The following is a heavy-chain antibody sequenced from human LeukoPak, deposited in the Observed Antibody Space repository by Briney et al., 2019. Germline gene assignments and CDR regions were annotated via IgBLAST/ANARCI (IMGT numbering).Heavy chain of an antibody. J-gene: IGHJ4*02. CDR1: GFTFSSYS. CDR3: ARGGSGYSYGKIDS. CDR2: INSDSSYI. Sequence: GGSLRLSCAASGFTFSSYSMNWVRQAPGKGLEWVSSINSDSSYIYYADSVKGRFTISRDNAKNSLYLQMNSLRDEDTAVYYCARGGSGYSYGKIDSWGQGILVTVSS. V-gene: IGHV3-21*01. D-gene: IGHD5-18*01.